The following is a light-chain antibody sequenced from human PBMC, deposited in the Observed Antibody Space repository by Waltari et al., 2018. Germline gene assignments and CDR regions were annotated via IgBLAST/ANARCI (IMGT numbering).Light chain of an antibody. V-gene: IGKV3-20*01. J-gene: IGKJ1*01. Sequence: VLTQSPGTLSLSPGERATLSCRASQSIRKYLVWYQQRPGHAPRLLIYAGSTRAAGIPDRFSGSGYGTDFTLTISRLEPEDFAMYYCQNHERLPATFGQGTKVEFK. CDR3: QNHERLPAT. CDR1: QSIRKY. CDR2: AGS.